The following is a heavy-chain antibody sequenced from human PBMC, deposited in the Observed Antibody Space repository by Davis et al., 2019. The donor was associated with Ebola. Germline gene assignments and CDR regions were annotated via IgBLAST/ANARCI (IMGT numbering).Heavy chain of an antibody. V-gene: IGHV1-69*06. CDR3: ARGYYDILTGYYPDAFDI. J-gene: IGHJ3*02. CDR2: IIPIFVTS. CDR1: GCIFSSYA. D-gene: IGHD3-9*01. Sequence: SVQVSRMSSGCIFSSYAISWVRQPPGQGLEWMGGIIPIFVTSNYAQKFQGRVTITADKSTSTAYMELSSLRSEDTAVYYCARGYYDILTGYYPDAFDIWGQGTMVTVSS.